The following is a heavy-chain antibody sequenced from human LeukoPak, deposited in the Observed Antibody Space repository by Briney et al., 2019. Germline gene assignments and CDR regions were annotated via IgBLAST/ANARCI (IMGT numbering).Heavy chain of an antibody. J-gene: IGHJ4*02. V-gene: IGHV1-2*02. CDR2: INPNSGGT. CDR3: ARGSSLGFLDFDY. CDR1: GYTFTGYY. D-gene: IGHD3-16*01. Sequence: ASVKVSCKASGYTFTGYYMHWVRQAPGQGLEWMGWINPNSGGTNYAQKFQGRVTMTRDTSISTAYMELSRLRSDDTAVYYCARGSSLGFLDFDYWGQGTLVTVSS.